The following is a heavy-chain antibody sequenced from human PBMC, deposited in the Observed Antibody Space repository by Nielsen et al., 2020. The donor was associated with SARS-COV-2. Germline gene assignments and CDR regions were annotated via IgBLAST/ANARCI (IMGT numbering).Heavy chain of an antibody. CDR1: GDSVSSNDW. D-gene: IGHD2-2*02. CDR3: ARGDLVVVPSPLLGLGPIFYSFYLDV. CDR2: VSHSGSI. Sequence: GSLRLSCAVSGDSVSSNDWWTWVRQSPGKGLEWIGEVSHSGSINYNPSLKSRVTLSMDKSKNQFSLRLTSVSAADTADYFCARGDLVVVPSPLLGLGPIFYSFYLDVWGKGASVTVS. V-gene: IGHV4-4*01. J-gene: IGHJ6*03.